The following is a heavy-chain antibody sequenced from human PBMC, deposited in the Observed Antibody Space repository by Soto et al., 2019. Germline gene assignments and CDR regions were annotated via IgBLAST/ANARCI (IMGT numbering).Heavy chain of an antibody. CDR1: GYNFTDYL. CDR2: INTVNGNA. J-gene: IGHJ5*01. V-gene: IGHV1-3*04. CDR3: ARGHWLAS. Sequence: QVQLVQSGAEVKKPGASVKVSCKAFGYNFTDYLIHWLRQAPGQRLEWMGWINTVNGNAEYSLRFQGRVTISSDTSANTAYMEVNSLKFEDTAVYYCARGHWLASWGQGTPVIVSS.